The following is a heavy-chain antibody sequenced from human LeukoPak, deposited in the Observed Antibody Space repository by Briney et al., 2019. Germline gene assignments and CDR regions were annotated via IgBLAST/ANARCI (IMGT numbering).Heavy chain of an antibody. D-gene: IGHD6-6*01. CDR2: IIPIFGTA. CDR3: ARVGRREQLGKNWFDP. Sequence: ASVKVSCKASGGTFSSYAISWVRQAPGQGLEWMGGIIPIFGTANYAQKFQGRVTITADESTSTAYMELSSLRSEDTAVYYCARVGRREQLGKNWFDPWGQGTLVTVSS. J-gene: IGHJ5*02. CDR1: GGTFSSYA. V-gene: IGHV1-69*13.